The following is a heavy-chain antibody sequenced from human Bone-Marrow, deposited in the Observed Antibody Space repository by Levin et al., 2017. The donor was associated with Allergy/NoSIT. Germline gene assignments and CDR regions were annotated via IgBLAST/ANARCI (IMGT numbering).Heavy chain of an antibody. V-gene: IGHV1-46*01. CDR1: GYTFIDYH. Sequence: ASVKVSCKASGYTFIDYHIHWVRQAPGQGLEWMGIINPNGGNTAYAPKLQGRISMTRDTSTSTLYMELSSLRSEDTAVYYCARDMGREQKSDYFDYWGQGTLVTVSP. D-gene: IGHD1-26*01. CDR2: INPNGGNT. CDR3: ARDMGREQKSDYFDY. J-gene: IGHJ4*02.